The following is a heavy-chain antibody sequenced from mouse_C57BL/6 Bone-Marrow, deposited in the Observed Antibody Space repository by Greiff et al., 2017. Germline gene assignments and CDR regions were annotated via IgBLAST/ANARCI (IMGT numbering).Heavy chain of an antibody. CDR1: GFNIKDDY. J-gene: IGHJ4*01. CDR2: IDPENGDT. V-gene: IGHV14-4*01. Sequence: EVQLQQSGAELVRPGASVKLSCTASGFNIKDDYMHWVKQRPEQGLEWIGWIDPENGDTEYASKFQGKATITADTSSNTAYLQLSSLTSEDTAVYYCTTWGTTVVATDAMDYWGQGTSVTVSS. D-gene: IGHD1-1*01. CDR3: TTWGTTVVATDAMDY.